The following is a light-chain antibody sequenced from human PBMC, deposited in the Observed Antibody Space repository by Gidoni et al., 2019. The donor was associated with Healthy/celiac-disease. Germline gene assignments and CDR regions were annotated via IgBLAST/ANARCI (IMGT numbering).Light chain of an antibody. V-gene: IGLV2-23*01. J-gene: IGLJ2*01. CDR2: EGS. CDR3: CSYAGSSTVV. CDR1: SSDVGSYNL. Sequence: QSALTQPAPASGSPGQSITISCTGTSSDVGSYNLVSWYQQHPGKAPKRMIYEGSKRPPGVSNRFAGSKSGNTASLTISGLQAEDEADYYCCSYAGSSTVVFGGGTKLTVL.